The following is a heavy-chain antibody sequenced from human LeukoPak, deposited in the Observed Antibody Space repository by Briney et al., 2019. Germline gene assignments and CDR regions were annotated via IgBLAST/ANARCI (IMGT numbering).Heavy chain of an antibody. CDR1: GGSISSYY. J-gene: IGHJ6*02. D-gene: IGHD4-17*01. Sequence: SETLSLTCTVSGGSISSYYWSWIRQPPAKGLEWIGYIYYSGSTNYNPSLKSRVTISVDSSKNQFSLKLSSVTAADTAVYYCARDGDVDYGPYYYYGMDVWGQGTTVTVSS. CDR2: IYYSGST. CDR3: ARDGDVDYGPYYYYGMDV. V-gene: IGHV4-59*01.